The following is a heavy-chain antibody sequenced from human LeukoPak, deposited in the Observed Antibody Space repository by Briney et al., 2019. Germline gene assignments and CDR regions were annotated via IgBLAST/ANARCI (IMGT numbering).Heavy chain of an antibody. CDR3: ARETGTTLRHVSY. Sequence: GASVKVSCKASGYTFTGYYMHWVRQAPGQGLEWMGWVNPNSGGTNYAQKFQGRVTMTRDTSISTAYMELSRLRSDDTAVYYCARETGTTLRHVSYWGQGTLVTVSS. V-gene: IGHV1-2*02. CDR1: GYTFTGYY. J-gene: IGHJ4*02. D-gene: IGHD1-1*01. CDR2: VNPNSGGT.